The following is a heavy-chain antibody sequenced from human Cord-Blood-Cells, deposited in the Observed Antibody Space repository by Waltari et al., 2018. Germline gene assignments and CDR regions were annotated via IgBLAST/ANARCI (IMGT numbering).Heavy chain of an antibody. V-gene: IGHV4-34*01. CDR2: INHSGST. CDR3: VRRARGSGSYYAFDI. D-gene: IGHD3-10*01. CDR1: GGSFSGYY. Sequence: QVQLQQWGAGLLKPSETLSLTCAVYGGSFSGYYWSWIRQPPGKGLEWIGEINHSGSTNYNPSLSGRVTISVDTSKNQFSLKVGSVTAADTAVYYCVRRARGSGSYYAFDIWGQGTMVTVSS. J-gene: IGHJ3*02.